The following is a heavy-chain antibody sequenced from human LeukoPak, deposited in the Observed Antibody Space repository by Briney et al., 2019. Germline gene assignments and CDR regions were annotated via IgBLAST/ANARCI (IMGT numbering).Heavy chain of an antibody. CDR2: IDPIDSYT. D-gene: IGHD4-23*01. J-gene: IGHJ3*02. V-gene: IGHV5-10-1*01. Sequence: GESLKISCQASGNSFTTYWISWVRQMPGKGLEWMGRIDPIDSYTKYSPSFQGHVTISADTSISSAYLQWSSLRASDTGMYYCARHSSVISDLDIWGQGTMVT. CDR1: GNSFTTYW. CDR3: ARHSSVISDLDI.